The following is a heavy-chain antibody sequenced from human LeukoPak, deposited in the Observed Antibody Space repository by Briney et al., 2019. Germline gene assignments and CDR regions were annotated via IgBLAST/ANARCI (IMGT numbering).Heavy chain of an antibody. D-gene: IGHD6-13*01. Sequence: ASVKVSCKASGYTFTNYDIHWVRQAPGQGPEWMGWMNPYSANTGYAQNFQGRITITRNTSISTAYMELSSLRSEDTAVYYCARTQQLVLRSPLDPWGQGTLVTVSS. CDR2: MNPYSANT. J-gene: IGHJ5*02. CDR3: ARTQQLVLRSPLDP. CDR1: GYTFTNYD. V-gene: IGHV1-8*03.